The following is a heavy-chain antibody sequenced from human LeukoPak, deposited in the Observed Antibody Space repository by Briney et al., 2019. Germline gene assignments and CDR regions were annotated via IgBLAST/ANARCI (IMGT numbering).Heavy chain of an antibody. D-gene: IGHD6-6*01. J-gene: IGHJ4*02. CDR3: ARGSAMAQKQLVRHFDS. Sequence: ASVKVSCKASGYTFTSYGISWIRQAPGQGLEWMGWISAYNGNTKYAQKLQDRVTMTTDTSTTTAYMEVRSLTSDDTAVYYCARGSAMAQKQLVRHFDSWGQGTLVIVSS. CDR2: ISAYNGNT. V-gene: IGHV1-18*01. CDR1: GYTFTSYG.